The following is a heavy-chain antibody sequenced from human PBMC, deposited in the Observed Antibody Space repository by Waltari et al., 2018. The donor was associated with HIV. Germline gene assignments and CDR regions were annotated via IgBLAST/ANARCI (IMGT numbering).Heavy chain of an antibody. CDR3: TGGFTHVSDY. V-gene: IGHV3-23*01. CDR1: GLTFSNKA. CDR2: ISGSGTDR. Sequence: EVQLLESGGGLVQPGGSLRLSCAASGLTFSNKAMNWVRQAPGKGLEWVSGISGSGTDRYYAGSVKGRFTISRDNSKNNLFLQMNSLRAEDTAVYYCTGGFTHVSDYWGQGTLVTVSS. D-gene: IGHD5-12*01. J-gene: IGHJ4*02.